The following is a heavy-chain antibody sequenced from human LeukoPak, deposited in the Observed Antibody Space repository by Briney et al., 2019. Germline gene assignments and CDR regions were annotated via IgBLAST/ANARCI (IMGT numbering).Heavy chain of an antibody. J-gene: IGHJ4*02. D-gene: IGHD3-3*01. CDR2: ISWNSGSI. CDR3: AKDKDFWSGEYYFDY. V-gene: IGHV3-9*01. Sequence: PGGSLRLSCAASGFTFDDYAMRWVRQAPGKGLEWVSGISWNSGSIGYADSVKGRFTISRDNAKNSLYLQMNSLRAEDTALYYCAKDKDFWSGEYYFDYWGQGTLVTVSS. CDR1: GFTFDDYA.